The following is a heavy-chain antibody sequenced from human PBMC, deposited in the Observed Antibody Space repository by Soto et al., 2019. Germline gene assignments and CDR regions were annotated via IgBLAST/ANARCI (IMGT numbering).Heavy chain of an antibody. J-gene: IGHJ4*02. CDR2: VYYSGST. V-gene: IGHV4-39*01. Sequence: ETLSLTCTFSGGSTNSRNDYWGWIRQPPGRGLEWIGSVYYSGSTHDNPSLQSRVSISVDTSRNQFSLNLISVTAADTAVYFCARQPRGPGYGERGLYFDHWGQGTLVTVSS. CDR1: GGSTNSRNDY. CDR3: ARQPRGPGYGERGLYFDH. D-gene: IGHD3-16*01.